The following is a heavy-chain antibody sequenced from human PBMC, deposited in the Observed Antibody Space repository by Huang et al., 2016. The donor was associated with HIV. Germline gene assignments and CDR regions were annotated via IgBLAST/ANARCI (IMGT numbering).Heavy chain of an antibody. CDR3: TRENYDFWSGYYKYYFDY. Sequence: EVQLVESGGGLVKPGRSLRLSCTASGFTFGAYAMSWFSQAPGKGLEAEGLIRSKASGGTTEYAASVKGRFTISRDDSKSIAYLQMNSLKIEDTAVYYCTRENYDFWSGYYKYYFDYWGQGTLVTVSS. CDR2: IRSKASGGTT. J-gene: IGHJ4*02. V-gene: IGHV3-49*05. CDR1: GFTFGAYA. D-gene: IGHD3-3*01.